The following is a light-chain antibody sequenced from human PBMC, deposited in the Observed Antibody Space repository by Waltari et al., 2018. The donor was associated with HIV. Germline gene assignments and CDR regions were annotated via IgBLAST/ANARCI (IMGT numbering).Light chain of an antibody. CDR2: GAS. Sequence: DIQMTHSPSSLSASVCDTVTHTCRGSQTISTYLNWYQQKPGKAPNLLLYGASNLQSGVPSRFSGSASGTNFTLTIDSLQPEDFATYFCQQSLTTPYTFGQGTKLEIK. V-gene: IGKV1-39*01. CDR3: QQSLTTPYT. J-gene: IGKJ2*01. CDR1: QTISTY.